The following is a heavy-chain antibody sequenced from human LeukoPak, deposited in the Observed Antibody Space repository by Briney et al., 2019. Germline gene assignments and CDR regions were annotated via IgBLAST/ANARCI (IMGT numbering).Heavy chain of an antibody. J-gene: IGHJ4*02. CDR1: GFTFSSYA. V-gene: IGHV3-30-3*01. CDR3: ARARIVAAGTGPFDS. Sequence: PGGSLRLSCAAPGFTFSSYAMHWVRQAPGKGLEWVAVISYDGSNKYYADSVKGRFTISRDNAENSLYLQMNSLRAEDTAVYYCARARIVAAGTGPFDSWGQGTLVTASS. D-gene: IGHD6-13*01. CDR2: ISYDGSNK.